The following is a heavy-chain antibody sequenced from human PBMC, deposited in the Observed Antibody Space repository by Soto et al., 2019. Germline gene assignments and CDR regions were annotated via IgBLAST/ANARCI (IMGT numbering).Heavy chain of an antibody. CDR2: INPNSGGT. J-gene: IGHJ3*02. CDR3: ARGGSGVTMIVVVGGLFAFDI. Sequence: ASVKVSCKASGYTFTGYYMHWVRQAPGQGLEWMGWINPNSGGTNYAQKFQGRVTMTRDTSISTAYMELSRLRSDDTAVYYCARGGSGVTMIVVVGGLFAFDIWGQGTMVTVSS. CDR1: GYTFTGYY. V-gene: IGHV1-2*02. D-gene: IGHD3-22*01.